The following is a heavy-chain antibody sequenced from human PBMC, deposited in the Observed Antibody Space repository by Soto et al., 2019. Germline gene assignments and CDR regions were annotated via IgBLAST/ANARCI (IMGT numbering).Heavy chain of an antibody. CDR1: GYSISSGYY. Sequence: SETLSLTCAVSGYSISSGYYWGWIRQSPGKGLEWIGNIYHSGSTFYNPSLKSRVTISVDTSKNQFSLKLSSVTAADKAVYYCARPSYSIAARPYFDYWGQGTLVTVSS. CDR3: ARPSYSIAARPYFDY. CDR2: IYHSGST. D-gene: IGHD6-6*01. J-gene: IGHJ4*02. V-gene: IGHV4-38-2*01.